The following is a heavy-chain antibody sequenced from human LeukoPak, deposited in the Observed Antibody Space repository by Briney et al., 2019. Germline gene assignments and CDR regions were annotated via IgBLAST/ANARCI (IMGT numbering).Heavy chain of an antibody. CDR1: GFTFSSYG. CDR2: ISSNGVKT. D-gene: IGHD2-2*01. J-gene: IGHJ4*02. CDR3: VKDSIVVVPASMRFDF. Sequence: GGSLRLSCAASGFTFSSYGMHWVRQAPGKGLEWVSTISSNGVKTYYADSVKGRFTISRDTSKNTLYLQMSSLRAEDTAVYYCVKDSIVVVPASMRFDFWGQGTLVTVSS. V-gene: IGHV3-23*01.